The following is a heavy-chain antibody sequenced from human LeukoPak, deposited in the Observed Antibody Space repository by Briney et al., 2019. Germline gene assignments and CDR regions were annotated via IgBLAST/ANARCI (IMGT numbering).Heavy chain of an antibody. V-gene: IGHV1-46*01. D-gene: IGHD6-13*01. CDR1: GSPFTSYY. CDR3: ARGRRGIAAAGFDY. J-gene: IGHJ4*02. CDR2: INPSGGST. Sequence: ASVQLSCKASGSPFTSYYMHWGRQAPGQGLEWMGIINPSGGSTSYAQKFQGRVTMTRDTSTSTVYMELSSLRSEDTAVYYCARGRRGIAAAGFDYWGQGTLVTVSS.